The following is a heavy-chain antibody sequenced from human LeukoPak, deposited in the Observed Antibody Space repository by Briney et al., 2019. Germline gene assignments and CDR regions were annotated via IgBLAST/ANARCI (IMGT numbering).Heavy chain of an antibody. CDR1: GYTFTSYA. CDR3: AIENPTPDKNHYYDSSGYLYY. Sequence: ASVKVSCKASGYTFTSYAMHWVRQAPGQRLEWMGWINAGNGNTKYSQKFQGRVTITRDTSASTAYMELSSLRSEDTAVYYCAIENPTPDKNHYYDSSGYLYYWGQGTLVTVSS. D-gene: IGHD3-22*01. J-gene: IGHJ4*02. V-gene: IGHV1-3*01. CDR2: INAGNGNT.